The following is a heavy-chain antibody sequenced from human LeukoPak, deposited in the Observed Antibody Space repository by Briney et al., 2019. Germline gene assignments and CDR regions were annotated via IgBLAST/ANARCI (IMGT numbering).Heavy chain of an antibody. Sequence: GGSLRLSCAASGFTFTTYGMDWVRQAPGKGLEWVSSIHPNGVNTHYADSVKGRFTISRDNSKNTLFLQMSNLRVDDTAIYYCAKALYDSPLAGDPWGQGTLVTVSS. V-gene: IGHV3-23*01. CDR1: GFTFTTYG. CDR3: AKALYDSPLAGDP. J-gene: IGHJ5*02. CDR2: IHPNGVNT. D-gene: IGHD3-22*01.